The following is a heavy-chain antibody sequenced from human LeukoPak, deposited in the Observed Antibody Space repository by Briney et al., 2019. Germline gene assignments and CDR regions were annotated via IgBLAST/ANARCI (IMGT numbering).Heavy chain of an antibody. CDR3: VSLGDYDYYYYYMDV. CDR1: GGSISSSSYY. Sequence: SETLSLTCTVSGGSISSSSYYWGWIRQPPGKGLEWIGSIYYSGSTYCNPSLKSRVTISVDTSKNQFSLKLSSVTAADTAVYYCVSLGDYDYYYYYMDVWGKGTTVTISS. D-gene: IGHD4-17*01. V-gene: IGHV4-39*01. J-gene: IGHJ6*03. CDR2: IYYSGST.